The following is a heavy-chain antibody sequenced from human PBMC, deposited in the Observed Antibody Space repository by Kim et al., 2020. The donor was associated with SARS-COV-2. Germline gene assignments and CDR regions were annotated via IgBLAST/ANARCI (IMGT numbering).Heavy chain of an antibody. D-gene: IGHD2-2*01. CDR3: ARPSRYYGMDV. CDR1: GFTFSNYA. CDR2: IGSVGDDI. Sequence: GGSLRLSCAASGFTFSNYAMSWVRQAPGKGLEWVSVIGSVGDDIHYSDSVTGRFTVSRDNSQNTLHLQMDSLRVEDTAVYYCARPSRYYGMDVWGQGTTVTVSS. V-gene: IGHV3-23*01. J-gene: IGHJ6*02.